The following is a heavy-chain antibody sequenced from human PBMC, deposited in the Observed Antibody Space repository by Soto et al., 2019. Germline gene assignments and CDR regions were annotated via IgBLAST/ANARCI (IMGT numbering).Heavy chain of an antibody. CDR3: ARHTPAISISDH. CDR1: GGSISYYY. CDR2: KSYSETT. Sequence: SETLSLTCTVSGGSISYYYWSWIRQPPGKGLEWIGYKSYSETTNYNPSLKSRVSMSIDTSKNQFSLKMTSVTAADTAVYYCARHTPAISISDHWGQGTLVTVSS. D-gene: IGHD2-15*01. J-gene: IGHJ4*02. V-gene: IGHV4-59*08.